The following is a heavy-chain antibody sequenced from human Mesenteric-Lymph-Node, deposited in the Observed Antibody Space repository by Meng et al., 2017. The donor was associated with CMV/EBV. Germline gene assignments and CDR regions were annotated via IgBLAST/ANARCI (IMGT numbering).Heavy chain of an antibody. J-gene: IGHJ4*02. CDR2: INPYSGAT. V-gene: IGHV1-2*06. CDR1: RYRFTPYF. D-gene: IGHD3-10*01. CDR3: ASGSYGSGSFTFDY. Sequence: KASRYRFTPYFIHWVRQAPGQGLEWMGRINPYSGATSYAQKFQGRVSMATDTSISTAYMELSGLTSDDTAMYYCASGSYGSGSFTFDYWGQGTLVTVSS.